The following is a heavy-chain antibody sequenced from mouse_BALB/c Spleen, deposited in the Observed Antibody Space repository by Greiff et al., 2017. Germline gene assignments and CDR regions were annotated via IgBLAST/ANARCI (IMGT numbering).Heavy chain of an antibody. CDR3: TRDSITTVVRAMDY. CDR1: GFTFSSYT. Sequence: DVHLVDSGRGLVKPGRSLSLTCAVSGFTFSSYTMSWVRQTPEKRLEWVATISSGGSYTYYPASVTGRFTISRDNAKNTLYLQMSSLNSEDTAMYYCTRDSITTVVRAMDYWGQGTSVTVSS. V-gene: IGHV5-6-4*01. D-gene: IGHD1-1*01. J-gene: IGHJ4*01. CDR2: ISSGGSYT.